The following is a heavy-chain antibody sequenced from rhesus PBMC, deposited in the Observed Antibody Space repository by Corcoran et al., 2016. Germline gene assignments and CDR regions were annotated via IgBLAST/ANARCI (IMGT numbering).Heavy chain of an antibody. D-gene: IGHD2-39*02. V-gene: IGHV4-169*01. CDR2: SYGSGRST. Sequence: QLQLQESGPGLVKPSETLSVTCAVSGGSIRGSYWSWIRQAPGQGLEWIGYSYGSGRSTNYNTSRKCRVTLSVYTSKNQFSRKRSSVTAADTAVYYGVRSGVWSGDLGGYWGQGVLVTVSS. CDR1: GGSIRGSY. CDR3: VRSGVWSGDLGGY. J-gene: IGHJ4*01.